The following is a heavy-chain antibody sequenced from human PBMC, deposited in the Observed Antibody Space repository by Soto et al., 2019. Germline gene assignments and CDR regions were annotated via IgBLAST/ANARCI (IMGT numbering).Heavy chain of an antibody. J-gene: IGHJ6*03. Sequence: EVQLLESGGGLVQPGGSLRLSCAASGFTFSSYAMSWVRQAPGKGLEWVSAISGSGGSTYYAGSVKGRCTISRDNSKNALYLQMNSLRAEDTAVYYCAKDGDGYCSGGSCLDYYYMDVWGNGTTVTVSS. CDR3: AKDGDGYCSGGSCLDYYYMDV. CDR1: GFTFSSYA. V-gene: IGHV3-23*01. D-gene: IGHD2-15*01. CDR2: ISGSGGST.